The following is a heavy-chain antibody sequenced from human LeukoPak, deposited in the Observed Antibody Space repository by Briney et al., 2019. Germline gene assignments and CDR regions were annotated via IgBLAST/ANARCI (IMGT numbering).Heavy chain of an antibody. V-gene: IGHV1-69*06. J-gene: IGHJ4*02. D-gene: IGHD3-16*01. CDR3: ARAWGPRGPFDY. Sequence: SVKVSCKASGYTFTGYYMHWVRQAPGQGLEWMGGIIPIFGTANYAQKFQGRVTITADKSTSTAYMELSSLRSEDTAVYYCARAWGPRGPFDYWGQGTLVTVSS. CDR1: GYTFTGYY. CDR2: IIPIFGTA.